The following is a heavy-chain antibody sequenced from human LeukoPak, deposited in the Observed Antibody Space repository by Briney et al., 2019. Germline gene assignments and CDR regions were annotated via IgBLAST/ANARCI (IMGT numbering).Heavy chain of an antibody. Sequence: PSETLSLTCAVPGGSISSSNWWSWVRQPPGKGLEWIGEIYHSGSTNYNPSLKSRVTIPVDKSKNQFSLKLSSVTAADTAVYYCARILGSGGNDYWGQGTLVTVSS. V-gene: IGHV4-4*02. CDR3: ARILGSGGNDY. J-gene: IGHJ4*02. CDR1: GGSISSSNW. CDR2: IYHSGST. D-gene: IGHD1-26*01.